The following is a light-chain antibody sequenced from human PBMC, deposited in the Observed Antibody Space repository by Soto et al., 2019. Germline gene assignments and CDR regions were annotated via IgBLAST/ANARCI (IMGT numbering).Light chain of an antibody. CDR3: HQYGNSPPGT. V-gene: IGKV3-20*01. CDR2: GAS. J-gene: IGKJ5*01. Sequence: IVMTQPASTLSGSAGERATLSWRASQSVGNSHVAWYQQRRGLPPRLLIYGASNRATGIPDRFSGSGSGADFTLTISRLEPEDFAVYFCHQYGNSPPGTFGQGTRLEIK. CDR1: QSVGNSH.